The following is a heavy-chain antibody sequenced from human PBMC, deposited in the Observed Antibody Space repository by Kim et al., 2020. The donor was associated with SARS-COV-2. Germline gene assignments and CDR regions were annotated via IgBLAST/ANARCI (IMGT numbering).Heavy chain of an antibody. D-gene: IGHD3-22*01. CDR1: GFTFGDYA. J-gene: IGHJ4*02. Sequence: GGSLRLSCAASGFTFGDYAMHWVRQAPGKGLEWVSGISWNSGSIGYADSVKGRFTISRDNAKNSLYLQMNSLRAEDTALYYCAKDTIPSITMIVVVTPDYWGKGTLVTVSS. CDR2: ISWNSGSI. CDR3: AKDTIPSITMIVVVTPDY. V-gene: IGHV3-9*01.